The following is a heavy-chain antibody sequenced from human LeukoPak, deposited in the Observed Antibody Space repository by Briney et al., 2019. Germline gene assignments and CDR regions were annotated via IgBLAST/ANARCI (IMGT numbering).Heavy chain of an antibody. J-gene: IGHJ3*02. CDR2: FDPEDGET. Sequence: ASVKVSCKVSGYTLTELSVHWVRQAPGKGLEWMGGFDPEDGETIYAQKFQGRVTMTEDTSTDTAYMELSSLRSEDTAVYYCATGPPSAGPLHDAFDIWGQGTMVTVSS. V-gene: IGHV1-24*01. D-gene: IGHD6-13*01. CDR3: ATGPPSAGPLHDAFDI. CDR1: GYTLTELS.